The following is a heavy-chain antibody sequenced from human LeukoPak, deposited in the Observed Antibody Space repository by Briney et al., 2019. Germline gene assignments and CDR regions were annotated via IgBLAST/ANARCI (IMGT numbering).Heavy chain of an antibody. V-gene: IGHV3-23*01. CDR1: GFTFSSYS. CDR2: ISGSGGST. CDR3: AKRGYSGYDHGWFDP. Sequence: GGSLRLSCAASGFTFSSYSMNWVRQAPVKGLEWVSAISGSGGSTYYADSVKGRFTISRDNSKNTLYLQMNSLRAEDTAVYYCAKRGYSGYDHGWFDPWGQGTLVTVSS. J-gene: IGHJ5*02. D-gene: IGHD5-12*01.